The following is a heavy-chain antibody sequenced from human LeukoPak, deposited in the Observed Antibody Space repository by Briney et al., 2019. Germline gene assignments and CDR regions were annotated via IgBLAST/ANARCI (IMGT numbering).Heavy chain of an antibody. CDR2: IRNKANSYTT. V-gene: IGHV3-72*01. CDR3: ASNVDSGVDV. J-gene: IGHJ3*01. D-gene: IGHD5-12*01. Sequence: GGSPRLSCVASGFTFSDHYIDWVRQAPGKGLEWVGRIRNKANSYTTEYVASVKGRFTISRDDSKNSLSLQMNGLKTEDTAMYYCASNVDSGVDVWGQGKMVTVSS. CDR1: GFTFSDHY.